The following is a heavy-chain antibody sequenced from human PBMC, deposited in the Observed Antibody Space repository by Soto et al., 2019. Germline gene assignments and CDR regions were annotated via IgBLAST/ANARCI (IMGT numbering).Heavy chain of an antibody. CDR3: AILRYFGEGMGLDP. D-gene: IGHD3-9*01. Sequence: AASVKVSCKASGYTFTSYAMHWVRQAPGQRLEWMGWINAGNGDTKYSQKFQGRVSITRDTSASTAYMELSNLRSEDTTVYYCAILRYFGEGMGLDPWGQGTLVTVSS. J-gene: IGHJ5*02. CDR1: GYTFTSYA. CDR2: INAGNGDT. V-gene: IGHV1-3*01.